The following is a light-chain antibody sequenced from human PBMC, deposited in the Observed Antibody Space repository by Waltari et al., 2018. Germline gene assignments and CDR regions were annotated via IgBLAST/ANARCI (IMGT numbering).Light chain of an antibody. CDR3: LQYDNLPRT. CDR2: DAS. CDR1: QHIYHN. J-gene: IGKJ1*01. Sequence: ANQHIYHNLAWYQQKPGTAPRLLIYDASTVASAITSRFSGSGSGTEFTLTISSLQSEDFAAYYCLQYDNLPRTFGRGTKVEIK. V-gene: IGKV3-15*01.